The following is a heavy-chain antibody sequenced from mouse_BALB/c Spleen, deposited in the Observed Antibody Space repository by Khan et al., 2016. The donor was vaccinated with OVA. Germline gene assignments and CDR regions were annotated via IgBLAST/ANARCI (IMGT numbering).Heavy chain of an antibody. J-gene: IGHJ4*01. CDR1: GYSITSDYA. CDR2: LSSSGSS. CDR3: ARDGSRYNYAMDY. V-gene: IGHV3-2*02. D-gene: IGHD2-3*01. Sequence: VQLQESGPGLVKPSQSLSLTCTVTGYSITSDYAWNWIRQFPGNKLEWMGYLSSSGSSNYNPALKSRISITRDTSKNQFFLQLNSVTTEDTATYYCARDGSRYNYAMDYWGQGTSVTVSS.